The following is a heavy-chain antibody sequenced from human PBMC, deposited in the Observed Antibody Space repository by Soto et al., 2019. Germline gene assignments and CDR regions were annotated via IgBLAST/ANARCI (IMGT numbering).Heavy chain of an antibody. CDR1: GGTFSSYA. CDR2: IIPIFGTA. CDR3: ARLLLEGSGSYYNGNWFDP. J-gene: IGHJ5*02. Sequence: ASVKVSCKASGGTFSSYAISWVRQAPGQGLEWMGGIIPIFGTANYAQKFQGRVTITADESTSTAYMELSSLRSEDTAVYYCARLLLEGSGSYYNGNWFDPWGQGTLVTVSS. V-gene: IGHV1-69*13. D-gene: IGHD3-10*01.